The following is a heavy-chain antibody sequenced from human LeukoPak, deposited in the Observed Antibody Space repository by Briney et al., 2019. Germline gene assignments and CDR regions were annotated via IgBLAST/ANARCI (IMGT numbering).Heavy chain of an antibody. CDR2: ISYDGSNK. D-gene: IGHD3-10*01. CDR3: AKAVTYYGSGKWAFDI. Sequence: PGRSLRLSCAASGFTFSSYAMHWVRQAPGKGLEWVAVISYDGSNKYYADSVKGRFTISRDNSKNTLYLQMNSLRAEDTAVYYCAKAVTYYGSGKWAFDIWGQGTMVTVSS. CDR1: GFTFSSYA. J-gene: IGHJ3*02. V-gene: IGHV3-30*04.